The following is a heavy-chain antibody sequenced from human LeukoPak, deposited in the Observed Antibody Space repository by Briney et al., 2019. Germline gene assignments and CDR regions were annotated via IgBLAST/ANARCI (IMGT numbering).Heavy chain of an antibody. J-gene: IGHJ5*02. D-gene: IGHD4-17*01. Sequence: GASVKVSCKASGYTFTGYYMHWVRQAPGQGLEWMGRINPNSGGTNYAQKFQGRVTMTRDTSISTAYMELSRLRSDDTAVYYCARAMTTVTVNWFDPWGQGTLVTASS. CDR1: GYTFTGYY. CDR2: INPNSGGT. V-gene: IGHV1-2*06. CDR3: ARAMTTVTVNWFDP.